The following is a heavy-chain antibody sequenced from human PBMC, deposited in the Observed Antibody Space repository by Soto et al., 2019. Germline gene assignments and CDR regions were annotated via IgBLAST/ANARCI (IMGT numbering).Heavy chain of an antibody. J-gene: IGHJ5*02. CDR3: ARDMDYGDYNWFDP. D-gene: IGHD4-17*01. CDR2: IYYSGST. V-gene: IGHV4-59*12. CDR1: GGCISSYY. Sequence: PWETLSLTCTVSGGCISSYYWSWIRQPPGKGLEWIGYIYYSGSTNYNPSLKSRVTISVDTSKNQFSLKLSSVTAADTAVYYCARDMDYGDYNWFDPWGQGTLVTVSS.